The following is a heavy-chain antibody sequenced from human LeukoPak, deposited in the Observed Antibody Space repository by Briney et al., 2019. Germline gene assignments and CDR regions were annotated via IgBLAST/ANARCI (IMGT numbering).Heavy chain of an antibody. CDR3: AKDRGYDFSYGLDV. J-gene: IGHJ6*02. Sequence: GGSLRLSCAASGFTFSSYAMSWVPQAPGRGQEWVAAISGSGGTTFYADSVKGRFTISRDNSKNTLFLQMNSLRADDTAVYYCAKDRGYDFSYGLDVWGQGTTVTVSS. V-gene: IGHV3-23*01. CDR1: GFTFSSYA. D-gene: IGHD5-12*01. CDR2: ISGSGGTT.